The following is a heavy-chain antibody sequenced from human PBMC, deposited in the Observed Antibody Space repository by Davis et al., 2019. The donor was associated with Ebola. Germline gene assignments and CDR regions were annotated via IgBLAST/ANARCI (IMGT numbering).Heavy chain of an antibody. CDR1: GGSISSYY. CDR3: ARDQRYFDL. Sequence: SETLSLTCTVSGGSISSYYWSWIRQPPGKGLEWIGYIYYSGSTNYNPSLKSRVTISVDTSKDQFSLKLSSVTAADTAVYYCARDQRYFDLWGRGTLVTVSS. V-gene: IGHV4-59*01. CDR2: IYYSGST. J-gene: IGHJ2*01.